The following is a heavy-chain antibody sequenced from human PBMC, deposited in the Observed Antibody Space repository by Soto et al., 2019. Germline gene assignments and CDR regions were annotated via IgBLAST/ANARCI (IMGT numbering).Heavy chain of an antibody. CDR2: INPASGHT. CDR3: GRSVVGATGEILYNAMDV. D-gene: IGHD1-26*01. Sequence: QVQLVQSGGEVKKPGASVKVSCKASGYTFTTYALHWVRQAPGQRPEWMGWINPASGHTKYSKKFQDRVTITRDTSASTGYMELSSLRSEDTAVYYCGRSVVGATGEILYNAMDVWGQGTTVTVSS. CDR1: GYTFTTYA. J-gene: IGHJ6*02. V-gene: IGHV1-3*01.